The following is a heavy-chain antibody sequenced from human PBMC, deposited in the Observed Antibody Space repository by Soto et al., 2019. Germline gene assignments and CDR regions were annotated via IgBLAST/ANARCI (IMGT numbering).Heavy chain of an antibody. Sequence: SVPMSLTSPVAGGYISSSSYYWGWIRQPPGKGLEWIGSIYYSGSTYYNPSLKSRVTISVDTSKNQFSLKLSSVTAADTAVYYCARLLYGMDVWGQGTTVTVSS. J-gene: IGHJ6*02. D-gene: IGHD3-10*01. V-gene: IGHV4-39*07. CDR2: IYYSGST. CDR1: GGYISSSSYY. CDR3: ARLLYGMDV.